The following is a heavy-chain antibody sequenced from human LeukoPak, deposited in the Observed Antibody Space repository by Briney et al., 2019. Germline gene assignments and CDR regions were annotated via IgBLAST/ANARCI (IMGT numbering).Heavy chain of an antibody. CDR2: IRYDGGNK. V-gene: IGHV3-30*02. Sequence: GGSLRLSCAASGFTFSSYGMHWVRQAPGKGLEWVAVIRYDGGNKYYADSVKGRFTISRDNSKNTLYLQMNSLRAEDTAVYYCAKGGLKYQLLSDWFDPWGQGTLVTVSS. J-gene: IGHJ5*02. D-gene: IGHD2-2*01. CDR1: GFTFSSYG. CDR3: AKGGLKYQLLSDWFDP.